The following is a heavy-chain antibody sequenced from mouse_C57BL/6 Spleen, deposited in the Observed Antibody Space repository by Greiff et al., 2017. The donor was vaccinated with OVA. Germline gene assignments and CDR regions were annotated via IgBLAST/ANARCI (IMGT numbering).Heavy chain of an antibody. J-gene: IGHJ1*03. CDR3: ARVSSSLYWYFDV. Sequence: EVMLVESGGGLVKPGGSLKLSCAASGFTFSSYAMSWVRQTPEKRLEWVATISDGGSYTYYPDNVKGRFTISRDNAKNNLYLQMSHLKSEDTAMYYCARVSSSLYWYFDVWGTGTTVTVSS. CDR1: GFTFSSYA. V-gene: IGHV5-4*03. CDR2: ISDGGSYT. D-gene: IGHD1-1*01.